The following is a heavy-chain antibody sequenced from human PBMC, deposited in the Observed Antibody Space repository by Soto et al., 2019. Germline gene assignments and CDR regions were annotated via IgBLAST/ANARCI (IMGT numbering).Heavy chain of an antibody. CDR3: VQDFSGWYGSSEYGF. CDR2: ISYDGSNK. V-gene: IGHV3-30*18. J-gene: IGHJ4*02. CDR1: GFTFSSDG. Sequence: QVQLVESGGGVVQPGRSLRLSCADSGFTFSSDGMHWVRQAPGKGLEWVAVISYDGSNKYYADSVKGRFTISRDNSKNTLYLQMNSLRAEDTAVYYCVQDFSGWYGSSEYGFWGQGTLVTVSS. D-gene: IGHD6-19*01.